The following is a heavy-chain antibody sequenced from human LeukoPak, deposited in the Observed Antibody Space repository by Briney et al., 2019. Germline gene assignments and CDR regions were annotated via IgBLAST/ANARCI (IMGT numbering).Heavy chain of an antibody. D-gene: IGHD6-13*01. V-gene: IGHV1-8*03. CDR1: GYTFTSYD. CDR3: ARKAITSSSWCYYYYMDV. CDR2: MNPNSGNT. J-gene: IGHJ6*03. Sequence: SVKVSCKASGYTFTSYDINWVRQATGQGLEWMGWMNPNSGNTRYAQKFQGRVTITRNTSINTAYMELSSLRSEDTAVYYCARKAITSSSWCYYYYMDVWGKGTTVTVSS.